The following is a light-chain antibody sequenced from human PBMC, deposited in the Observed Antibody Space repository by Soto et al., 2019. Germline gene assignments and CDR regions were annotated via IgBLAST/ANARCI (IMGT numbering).Light chain of an antibody. CDR1: QSVSSY. V-gene: IGKV3-11*01. Sequence: EIGLTQSPGTLSLSPGERATLSCRASQSVSSYLAWYQQKPGQAPRLLIYDASNRATGIPARFSGSGSGTDFTLTISSLEPEDFAVYYCQQRSNWPRSITFGQGTRLEI. CDR3: QQRSNWPRSIT. J-gene: IGKJ5*01. CDR2: DAS.